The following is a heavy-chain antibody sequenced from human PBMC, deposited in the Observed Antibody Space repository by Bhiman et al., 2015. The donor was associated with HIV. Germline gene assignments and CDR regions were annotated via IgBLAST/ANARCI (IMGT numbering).Heavy chain of an antibody. CDR2: IKSKTDGGAI. D-gene: IGHD3-16*01. Sequence: EVQLVESGGGLVKPGGSLRLSCAASGLTFSNAWMSWVRQAPGKGLEWVGRIKSKTDGGAIDYAAPVKGRFTISRDDSKNTLYLQMSSLKTEDTAVYYCTTGPMILYYFDYWGQGTLVTVS. J-gene: IGHJ4*02. V-gene: IGHV3-15*01. CDR1: GLTFSNAW. CDR3: TTGPMILYYFDY.